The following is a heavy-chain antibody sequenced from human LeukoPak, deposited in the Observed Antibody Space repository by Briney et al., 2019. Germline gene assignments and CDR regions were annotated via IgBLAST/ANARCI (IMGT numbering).Heavy chain of an antibody. CDR1: GGSFSADY. J-gene: IGHJ6*03. D-gene: IGHD2-15*01. V-gene: IGHV4-34*01. CDR3: ARGSCSGGSCYLYNYYHYMDV. Sequence: SETLSLTCAVYGGSFSADYWSWIRQPPGKGLEWMGEINHSGSTNYNPSLKSRATISVDTSKKQFSLKLSSLTAADTAVYYCARGSCSGGSCYLYNYYHYMDVWGKGTTVTVSS. CDR2: INHSGST.